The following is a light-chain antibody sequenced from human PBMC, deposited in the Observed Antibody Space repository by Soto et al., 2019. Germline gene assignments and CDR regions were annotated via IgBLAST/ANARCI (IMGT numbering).Light chain of an antibody. CDR1: SGHSSYA. J-gene: IGLJ2*01. CDR2: LNSDGSH. CDR3: QTWGTGIVV. Sequence: QSVLTQSPSASASLGASVKLTGTLSSGHSSYAIAWHQQQPEKGPRYLMKLNSDGSHGKGDGIPDRFSGSSSGAERYLTISSLQSEDEADYYCQTWGTGIVVFGGGTKVTVL. V-gene: IGLV4-69*01.